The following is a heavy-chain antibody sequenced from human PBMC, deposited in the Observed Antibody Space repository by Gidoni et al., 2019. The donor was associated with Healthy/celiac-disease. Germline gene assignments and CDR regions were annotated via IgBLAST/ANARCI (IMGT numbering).Heavy chain of an antibody. CDR2: MHPNSGNT. CDR3: ARGGIQLWLLGEYYYYCMDV. J-gene: IGHJ6*02. V-gene: IGHV1-8*01. CDR1: GYAFTSYD. D-gene: IGHD5-18*01. Sequence: QVQLLQAGAEVRMPGASVKVSCQASGYAFTSYDINWLRRATGQGLEWMGWMHPNSGNTGYAKKFQGRVTMTRNTTISTAYMELSRLRSEDTAVYYCARGGIQLWLLGEYYYYCMDVWGQGTTVTVSS.